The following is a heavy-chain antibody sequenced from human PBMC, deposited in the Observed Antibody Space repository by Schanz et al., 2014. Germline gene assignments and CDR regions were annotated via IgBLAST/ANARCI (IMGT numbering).Heavy chain of an antibody. J-gene: IGHJ4*02. CDR1: GYPFTSDD. Sequence: QVQLVQSGAEVKKPGASVKVSCRASGYPFTSDDITWVRQAPGQGLEWMGIVNPSVRGTHFAREFQGRVTVTSDTSTSTVYMELSGLRSEDTAVYYCARDQSPYTNSSDVRYFDYWGQGTLVTVSS. CDR3: ARDQSPYTNSSDVRYFDY. CDR2: VNPSVRGT. V-gene: IGHV1-46*01. D-gene: IGHD6-6*01.